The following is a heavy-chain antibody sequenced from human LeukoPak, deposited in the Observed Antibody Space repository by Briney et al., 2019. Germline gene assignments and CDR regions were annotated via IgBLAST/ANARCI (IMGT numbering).Heavy chain of an antibody. J-gene: IGHJ5*02. Sequence: SVKVSCKASGGTFSSYAISWVRQAPGQGLEWMGGIIPIFGTANCAQKFQGRVTITADESTSTAYMELSSLRSEDTAVYYCARVLAAAVNWFDPWGQGTLVTVSS. CDR2: IIPIFGTA. CDR1: GGTFSSYA. CDR3: ARVLAAAVNWFDP. V-gene: IGHV1-69*13. D-gene: IGHD6-13*01.